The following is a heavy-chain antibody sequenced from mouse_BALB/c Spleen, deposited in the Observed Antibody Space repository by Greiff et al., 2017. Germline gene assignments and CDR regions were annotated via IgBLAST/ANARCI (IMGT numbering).Heavy chain of an antibody. CDR1: GYTFTSYV. Sequence: EVQLQQSGPELVKPGASVKMSCKASGYTFTSYVMHWVKQKPGQGLEWIGYINPYNDGTKYNEKFKGKATLTSDKSSSTAYMELSSLTSEDSAVYYCARPLLRLRDWYFDVWGAGTTVTVSS. CDR3: ARPLLRLRDWYFDV. V-gene: IGHV1-14*01. CDR2: INPYNDGT. D-gene: IGHD1-2*01. J-gene: IGHJ1*01.